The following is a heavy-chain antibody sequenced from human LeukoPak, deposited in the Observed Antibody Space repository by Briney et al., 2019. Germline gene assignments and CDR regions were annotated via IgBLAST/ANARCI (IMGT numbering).Heavy chain of an antibody. Sequence: ASVKVSCKASGYTFTGYYMHWVRQAPGQGLEWMGWINPNSGGTNYAQKFQGRVTMTRDTSISTAYMELSRLRSDDTAVYYCARDGKLILGYCSGGSCYSRWFDPWGPGTLVTVSS. J-gene: IGHJ5*02. D-gene: IGHD2-15*01. CDR3: ARDGKLILGYCSGGSCYSRWFDP. CDR1: GYTFTGYY. V-gene: IGHV1-2*02. CDR2: INPNSGGT.